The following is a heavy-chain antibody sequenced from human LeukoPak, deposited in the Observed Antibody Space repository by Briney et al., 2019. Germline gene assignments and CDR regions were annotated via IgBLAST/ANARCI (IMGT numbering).Heavy chain of an antibody. CDR2: INAGNGNT. J-gene: IGHJ4*02. Sequence: ASVKVSCKASGYTFINFAINWGRQAPGQRPEWMGWINAGNGNTKYSQKFQGRLTITRDTSASTAYMELSSLTSEDTAVYYCARGATTVMPTLGYCGQGTLVTVSS. V-gene: IGHV1-3*01. CDR1: GYTFINFA. CDR3: ARGATTVMPTLGY. D-gene: IGHD4-11*01.